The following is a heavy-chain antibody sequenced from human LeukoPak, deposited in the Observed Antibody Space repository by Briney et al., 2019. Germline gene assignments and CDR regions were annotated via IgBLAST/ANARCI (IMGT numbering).Heavy chain of an antibody. J-gene: IGHJ6*02. D-gene: IGHD2-2*01. CDR1: GFTFSSSA. CDR3: AKDRVPAAVLDAMDV. CDR2: ISNNGGYT. Sequence: GGSLRLSCAASGFTFSSSAMSWVRQAPGKGLEWVSAISNNGGYTYYADSVQGRFTISRDNSRSTLCLQMNSLRAEDTAVYYCAKDRVPAAVLDAMDVWGQGTTVTVSS. V-gene: IGHV3-23*01.